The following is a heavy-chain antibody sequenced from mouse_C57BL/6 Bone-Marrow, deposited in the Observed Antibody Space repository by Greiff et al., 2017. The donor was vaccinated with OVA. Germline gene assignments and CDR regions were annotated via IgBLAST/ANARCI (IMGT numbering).Heavy chain of an antibody. V-gene: IGHV5-17*01. D-gene: IGHD1-1*01. CDR1: GFTFSDYG. J-gene: IGHJ4*01. Sequence: DVMLVESGGGLVKPGGSLKLSCAASGFTFSDYGMHWVRQAPEKGLEWVAYISSGSSTIYYADTVKGRFTLYRDNAKNTLFLQMTRLRSEDTAMYYCARSYYYGSSRYYAMDYWGQGTSVTVSS. CDR3: ARSYYYGSSRYYAMDY. CDR2: ISSGSSTI.